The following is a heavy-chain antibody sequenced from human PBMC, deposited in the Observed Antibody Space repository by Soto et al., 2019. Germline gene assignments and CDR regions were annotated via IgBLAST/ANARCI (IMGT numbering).Heavy chain of an antibody. CDR3: ATYGSGIDAFDI. V-gene: IGHV4-59*01. CDR2: IYYSGST. CDR1: GGSISSYY. J-gene: IGHJ3*02. Sequence: TVSGGSISSYYWSWIRQPPGKGLEWIGYIYYSGSTNYNPSLKSRVTISVDTSKNQFSLKLSSVTAADTAVYYCATYGSGIDAFDIWGQGTMVTVSS. D-gene: IGHD3-10*01.